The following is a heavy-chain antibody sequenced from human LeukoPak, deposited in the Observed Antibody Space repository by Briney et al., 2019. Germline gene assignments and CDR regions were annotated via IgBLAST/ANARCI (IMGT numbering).Heavy chain of an antibody. CDR3: AREISPYYDILTGAVDY. CDR2: ISGSGGST. Sequence: GGSLRLSCAASGFTFSSYGMSWVRQAPGKGLEWVSAISGSGGSTYYADSVKGRFTISRDNSKNTLYLQMNSLRAADTAVYYCAREISPYYDILTGAVDYWGQGALVTVSS. CDR1: GFTFSSYG. D-gene: IGHD3-9*01. V-gene: IGHV3-23*01. J-gene: IGHJ4*02.